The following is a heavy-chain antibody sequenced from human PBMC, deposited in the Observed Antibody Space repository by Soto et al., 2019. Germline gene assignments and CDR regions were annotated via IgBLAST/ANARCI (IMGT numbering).Heavy chain of an antibody. Sequence: GASVKVSCKASGYTFTGYYIHWVRQAPGQGLEWMGWINPNSGGTNYAQKFQGWVTMTRDTSISTAYMELSRLRSDDTAVYYCARTVIAAVSFWDYYGMDVWGQGTTVTVSS. CDR1: GYTFTGYY. J-gene: IGHJ6*02. D-gene: IGHD6-13*01. V-gene: IGHV1-2*04. CDR3: ARTVIAAVSFWDYYGMDV. CDR2: INPNSGGT.